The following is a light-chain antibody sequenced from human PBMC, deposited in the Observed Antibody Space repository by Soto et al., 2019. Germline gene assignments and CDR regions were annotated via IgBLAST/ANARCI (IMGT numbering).Light chain of an antibody. Sequence: EIVLTQSPGTLSLSPGERATLSCRASQSVSSNYLAWYQQEPGQAPRLLIYGASSRATGIPDRFSGSGSGTDFTLTISRLEPEDYEVYYCQQYGTSPLTFGGGTKVDIK. CDR3: QQYGTSPLT. J-gene: IGKJ4*01. CDR2: GAS. CDR1: QSVSSNY. V-gene: IGKV3-20*01.